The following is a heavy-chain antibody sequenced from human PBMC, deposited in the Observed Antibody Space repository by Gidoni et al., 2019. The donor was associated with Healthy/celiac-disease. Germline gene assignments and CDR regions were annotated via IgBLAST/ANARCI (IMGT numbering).Heavy chain of an antibody. V-gene: IGHV1-69*06. J-gene: IGHJ4*02. Sequence: QVQLVQSGAEVKQPGSSVQVSCKASGGTFSSYANSWVRQAPGQGLEWMRGIIPIVGTANYAQKFQGRVTITADKSTSTAYMELSSLRSEDTAVYYCARDYGAEDYWGQGTLVTVSS. CDR3: ARDYGAEDY. CDR2: IIPIVGTA. CDR1: GGTFSSYA. D-gene: IGHD4-17*01.